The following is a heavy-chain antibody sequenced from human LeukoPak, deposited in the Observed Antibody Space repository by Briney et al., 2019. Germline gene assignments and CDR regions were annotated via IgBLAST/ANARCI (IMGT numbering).Heavy chain of an antibody. D-gene: IGHD3/OR15-3a*01. Sequence: GGSLRLSCAASGFIVSNNYMSWVRQTPGKGLEWVAVIYSGGSTFYTDSVKGRFTISRDNSKNTLYLQMNSLRAEDTAVYYCAKDLISDGYYGMDVWGQGTTVSVSS. CDR3: AKDLISDGYYGMDV. J-gene: IGHJ6*02. V-gene: IGHV3-66*01. CDR2: IYSGGST. CDR1: GFIVSNNY.